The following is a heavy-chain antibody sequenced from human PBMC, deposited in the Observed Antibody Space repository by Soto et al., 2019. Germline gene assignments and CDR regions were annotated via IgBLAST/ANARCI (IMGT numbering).Heavy chain of an antibody. Sequence: EVQLVESGGGLVQPGGSLRLSCAASGFTFSSYSMNWVRQAPGKGLEWVSFFRSSDNRILYADSVKGRFTISRDDARNSLYLQRNSLRAEDTAVYYCARDYNWAFDIWGQGTMVTVSS. CDR2: FRSSDNRI. J-gene: IGHJ3*02. V-gene: IGHV3-48*01. D-gene: IGHD1-1*01. CDR3: ARDYNWAFDI. CDR1: GFTFSSYS.